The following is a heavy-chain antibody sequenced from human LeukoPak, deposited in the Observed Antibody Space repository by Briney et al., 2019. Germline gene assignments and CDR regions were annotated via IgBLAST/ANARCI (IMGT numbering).Heavy chain of an antibody. CDR3: ARGGYYYDSSGYIDY. J-gene: IGHJ4*02. V-gene: IGHV3-30*04. CDR2: ISYDGSNK. D-gene: IGHD3-22*01. Sequence: PGGSLRLSCSASGFPFNTYAMHWVRQAPGKGLEWVAVISYDGSNKYYADSVKGRFTISRDNSKNTLYLQMNSLRAEDTAVYYCARGGYYYDSSGYIDYWGQGTLVTVSS. CDR1: GFPFNTYA.